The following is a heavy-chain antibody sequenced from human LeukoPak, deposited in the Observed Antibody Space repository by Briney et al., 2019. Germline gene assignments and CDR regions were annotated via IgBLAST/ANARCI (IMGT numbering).Heavy chain of an antibody. Sequence: GGSLRLSCAASGLTFSSYSMNWVRQAPGKGLEWVSYISSSGSTIYYADSVKGRFTISRDNAKNSLYLQMNSLRAEDTAVYYCAGRYYYDSSGYYDAFDIWGQGTMVTVSS. CDR3: AGRYYYDSSGYYDAFDI. D-gene: IGHD3-22*01. CDR2: ISSSGSTI. V-gene: IGHV3-48*04. J-gene: IGHJ3*02. CDR1: GLTFSSYS.